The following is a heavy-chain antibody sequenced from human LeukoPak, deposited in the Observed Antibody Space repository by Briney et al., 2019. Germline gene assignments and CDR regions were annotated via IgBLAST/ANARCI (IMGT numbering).Heavy chain of an antibody. Sequence: GGSLRLSCVASGFTFSNYWMSWVRQAPGKGLEWVANIKEDGSEKYYVDSVKGRFTISRDNAKNSLYLQMSSLRAEDTAVYYCVRDHLWAFDVWGQGTMVTVSS. CDR2: IKEDGSEK. J-gene: IGHJ3*01. V-gene: IGHV3-7*01. CDR3: VRDHLWAFDV. D-gene: IGHD2-21*01. CDR1: GFTFSNYW.